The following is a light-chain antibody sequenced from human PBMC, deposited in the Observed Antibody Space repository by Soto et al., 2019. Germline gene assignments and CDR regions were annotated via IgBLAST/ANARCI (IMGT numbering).Light chain of an antibody. Sequence: EIVLTQSPGTLSLSPGERATPPCRASQSVTSSSLAGYQKKPGQAPRLLIYGASSRATAIPDRFSGSGSGTDFTLTISRLEPEDFAVYYCQQYGSSPLTFGGGTKVEIK. CDR1: QSVTSSS. J-gene: IGKJ4*01. CDR3: QQYGSSPLT. CDR2: GAS. V-gene: IGKV3-20*01.